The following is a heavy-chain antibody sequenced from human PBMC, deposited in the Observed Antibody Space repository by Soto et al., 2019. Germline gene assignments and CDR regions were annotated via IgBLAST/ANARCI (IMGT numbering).Heavy chain of an antibody. D-gene: IGHD1-1*01. CDR2: TSNDGSNT. J-gene: IGHJ6*02. CDR1: AFTLSKFV. CDR3: ARGNIDD. V-gene: IGHV3-30-3*01. Sequence: QVQVVESGGGVVQPGKSLRLSCAASAFTLSKFVMHWVRQAPGRGLEWVAVTSNDGSNTFYADSVKGRFTISRDNSKNTVYLHMNILRTEDTAVYYCARGNIDDWGQGTTVTVSS.